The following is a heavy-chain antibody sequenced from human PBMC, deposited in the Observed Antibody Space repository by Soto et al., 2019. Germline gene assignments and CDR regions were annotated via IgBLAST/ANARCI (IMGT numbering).Heavy chain of an antibody. Sequence: SETLSLTCTVSGGSISSSSYYWAWVRQPPGKGLEWIGSVYYSGTTYYNPSLKSRVTISGDTSKNQFSLKLSSVTAADTAVFYCARHGAVAFDIWGQGTMVTVSS. CDR3: ARHGAVAFDI. CDR2: VYYSGTT. CDR1: GGSISSSSYY. D-gene: IGHD3-16*01. J-gene: IGHJ3*02. V-gene: IGHV4-39*01.